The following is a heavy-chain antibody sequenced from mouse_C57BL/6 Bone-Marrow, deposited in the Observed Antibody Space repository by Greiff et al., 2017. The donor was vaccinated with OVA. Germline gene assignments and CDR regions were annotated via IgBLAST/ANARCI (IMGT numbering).Heavy chain of an antibody. CDR3: ARDYYGSRRKYFDV. Sequence: EVKLVESGGGLVKPGGSLKLSCAASGFTFSSYTMSWVRQTPEKRLEWVATISGGGGNTYYPDSVKGRFTISRDNAKNTLYLQMSSLRSEDTALYYCARDYYGSRRKYFDVWGTGTTVTVSS. J-gene: IGHJ1*03. D-gene: IGHD1-1*01. CDR2: ISGGGGNT. CDR1: GFTFSSYT. V-gene: IGHV5-9*01.